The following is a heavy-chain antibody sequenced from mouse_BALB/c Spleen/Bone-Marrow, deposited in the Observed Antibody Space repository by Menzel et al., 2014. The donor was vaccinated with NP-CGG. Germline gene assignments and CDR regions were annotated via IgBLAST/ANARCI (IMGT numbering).Heavy chain of an antibody. Sequence: QVQLQQSGAELVKPGASVKLSCKTSGYTFTNYYIYWVKQRPGQGLEWIGEINPGNGGISFNERFKSKATLTVDKSSTTAYILLTSLTSEDSAVYYCARGSPYWGQGTLVTVSA. D-gene: IGHD6-2*01. V-gene: IGHV1S81*02. J-gene: IGHJ3*01. CDR1: GYTFTNYY. CDR3: ARGSPY. CDR2: INPGNGGI.